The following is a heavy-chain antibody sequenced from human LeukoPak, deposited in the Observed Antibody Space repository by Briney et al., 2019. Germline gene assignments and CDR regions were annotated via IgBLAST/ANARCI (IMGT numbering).Heavy chain of an antibody. CDR2: ITTSGTTT. Sequence: GGSLRLSCAASGFTLRSYKMIWVRQAPGKGLEWVSYITTSGTTTYYADSLKGRFTISRDNAKNSLYLQMNSLRAEDTAVYYCARVLFHSLAVFDYWGQGALVTVSS. D-gene: IGHD2/OR15-2a*01. CDR3: ARVLFHSLAVFDY. J-gene: IGHJ4*02. CDR1: GFTLRSYK. V-gene: IGHV3-48*03.